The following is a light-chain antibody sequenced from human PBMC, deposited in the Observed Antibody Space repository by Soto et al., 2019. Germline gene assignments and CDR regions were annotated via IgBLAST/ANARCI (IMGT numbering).Light chain of an antibody. CDR2: DAS. J-gene: IGKJ1*01. V-gene: IGKV3-15*01. Sequence: ERMLTQSPATLSLSPGEKATLSCRASQTISKDLAWYQQKPGQAPRLLIYDASTRPTDIPDRFSGSGSGTAFTLTISSLKSEDFAVYYCQQYHDWPPWTFGQGTKVEI. CDR3: QQYHDWPPWT. CDR1: QTISKD.